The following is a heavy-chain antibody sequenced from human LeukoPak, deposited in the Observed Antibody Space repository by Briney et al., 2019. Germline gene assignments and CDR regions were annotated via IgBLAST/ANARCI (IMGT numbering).Heavy chain of an antibody. V-gene: IGHV3-30*03. CDR2: ISFDGRKT. D-gene: IGHD6-19*01. J-gene: IGHJ6*03. Sequence: GGSLRLSCEASGFTFDDHGMSWVRQAPGKGLEWVAVISFDGRKTYYADSVKGRFTISRDNAKNSLYLQMNSLRAEDTAVYYCARDMAVAGYYYYYMDVWGKGTTVTVSS. CDR1: GFTFDDHG. CDR3: ARDMAVAGYYYYYMDV.